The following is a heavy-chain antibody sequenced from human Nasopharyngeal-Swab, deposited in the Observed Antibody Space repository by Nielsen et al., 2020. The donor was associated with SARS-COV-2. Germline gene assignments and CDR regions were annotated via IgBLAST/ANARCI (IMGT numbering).Heavy chain of an antibody. V-gene: IGHV3-30*04. J-gene: IGHJ6*02. CDR2: ISYDGSNK. CDR3: ARGNGRVYYYYGMDV. Sequence: WIRQRPGKGLEWVAVISYDGSNKYYADSVKGRFTISRDNSKNTLYLQMNSLRAEDTAVYYCARGNGRVYYYYGMDVWGQGTTVTVSS.